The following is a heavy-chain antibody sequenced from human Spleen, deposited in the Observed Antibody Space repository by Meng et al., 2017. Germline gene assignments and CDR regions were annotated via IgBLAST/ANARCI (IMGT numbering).Heavy chain of an antibody. CDR1: GYTFTNCG. CDR3: ARDGGYYDSSGYYSHDY. CDR2: INTNTGNP. D-gene: IGHD3-22*01. Sequence: ASVKVSCKAFGYTFTNCGFSWVRQAPGQGLEWMGWINTNTGNPTHAQGFTGRFVFSLDTSVSTAYLQISSLKAEDTAVYYCARDGGYYDSSGYYSHDYWGQGTLVTVSS. J-gene: IGHJ4*02. V-gene: IGHV7-4-1*02.